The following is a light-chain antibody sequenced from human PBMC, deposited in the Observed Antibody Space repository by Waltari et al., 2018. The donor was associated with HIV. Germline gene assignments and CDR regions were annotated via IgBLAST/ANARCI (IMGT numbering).Light chain of an antibody. Sequence: VMTQSPPTLSVSPGRSATISCRTSDSIGNNLIWYQQRPGQASRVLIYGASTRAPGIPGRITGSGSGTEFTLTINSLQPDDTAVYYCHQHNNSPRSFGQGTRVDLK. J-gene: IGKJ1*01. CDR3: HQHNNSPRS. CDR2: GAS. CDR1: DSIGNN. V-gene: IGKV3-15*01.